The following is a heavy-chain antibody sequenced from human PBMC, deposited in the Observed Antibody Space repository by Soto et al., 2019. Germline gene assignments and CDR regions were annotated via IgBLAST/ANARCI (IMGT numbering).Heavy chain of an antibody. CDR1: GDSITSYH. V-gene: IGHV4-59*08. CDR2: IFNSGST. J-gene: IGHJ4*02. Sequence: QVQLQESGPGLVKPSETLSLTCTVSGDSITSYHWSWIRQSPGKGLEWIGYIFNSGSTAYNTYLKSRVTISADRSKNQCSLKLSSVTAADTAVYHCAGDIRSGSYRFDYWGQGTLVTVSS. D-gene: IGHD1-26*01. CDR3: AGDIRSGSYRFDY.